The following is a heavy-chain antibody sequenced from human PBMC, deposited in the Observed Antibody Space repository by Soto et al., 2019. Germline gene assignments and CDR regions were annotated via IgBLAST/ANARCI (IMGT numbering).Heavy chain of an antibody. J-gene: IGHJ4*02. Sequence: ASVKVSGKASGYTFTSYGISWVRQAPGQGLEWMGWISANNGNANYAQKFQGRVTMTADESTSTAYMELSSLRSDDTAVYYCARQYGDYVSAIDYWGQGTLVTVSS. CDR3: ARQYGDYVSAIDY. CDR1: GYTFTSYG. V-gene: IGHV1-18*01. CDR2: ISANNGNA. D-gene: IGHD4-17*01.